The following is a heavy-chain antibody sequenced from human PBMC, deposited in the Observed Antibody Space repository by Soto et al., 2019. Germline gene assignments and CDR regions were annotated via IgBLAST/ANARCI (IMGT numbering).Heavy chain of an antibody. CDR2: ISSSSSYI. CDR3: ARAGERQQLVLLFPAYYYGMDV. Sequence: PVGSLRLSCAASGFTFSSYSMNWVRQAPVKVLEWVSSISSSSSYIYYADSVKVRFTISRDNAKNSLYLQMNSLRAEDTAVYYCARAGERQQLVLLFPAYYYGMDVWGQGTTVTVSS. J-gene: IGHJ6*02. V-gene: IGHV3-21*01. D-gene: IGHD6-13*01. CDR1: GFTFSSYS.